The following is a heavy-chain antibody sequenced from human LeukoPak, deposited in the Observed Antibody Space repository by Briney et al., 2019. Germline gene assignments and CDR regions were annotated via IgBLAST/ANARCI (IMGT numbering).Heavy chain of an antibody. V-gene: IGHV4-34*01. CDR3: ARGRRLLNDY. CDR2: INHSGST. CDR1: GGSFSGYY. J-gene: IGHJ4*02. D-gene: IGHD1-26*01. Sequence: SETLSLTCAVYGGSFSGYYWSWIRQPPGKGLEWIGEINHSGSTSYNPSLKSRVTISVDTSKNQFSLKLSSVTAADTAVYYCARGRRLLNDYWGQGTLVTVSS.